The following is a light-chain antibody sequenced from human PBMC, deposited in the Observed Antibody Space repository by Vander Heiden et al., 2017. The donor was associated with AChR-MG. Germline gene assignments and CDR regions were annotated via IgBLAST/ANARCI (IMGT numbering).Light chain of an antibody. V-gene: IGLV1-47*01. CDR3: AAWDDSLSVL. CDR1: SSNIGSNY. J-gene: IGLJ2*01. Sequence: QSVLTQPPSASGTPGQRVTISCSGSSSNIGSNYVYWYQQLPGTAPKLLSYRNNQRPSGVPDRFSGSKSGTSASLAISGLRSEDDAYYDCAAWDDSLSVLFGGGTKLTVL. CDR2: RNN.